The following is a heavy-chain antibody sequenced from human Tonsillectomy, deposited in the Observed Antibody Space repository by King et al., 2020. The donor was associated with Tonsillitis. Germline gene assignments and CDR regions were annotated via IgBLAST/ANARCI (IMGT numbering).Heavy chain of an antibody. J-gene: IGHJ6*02. CDR3: ARDQFPYRRGGEYYYYYYGMDV. V-gene: IGHV1-69*09. Sequence: QLVQSGAEVKKPGSSVNVSCKASGDTFSSYGINWVRQAPGQGLEWMGRIIPILGIANYAQKFQGRVTITADKSTNAAYMELSSLRSEDTAVYYCARDQFPYRRGGEYYYYYYGMDVWGQGTTVTVSS. CDR2: IIPILGIA. D-gene: IGHD3-10*01. CDR1: GDTFSSYG.